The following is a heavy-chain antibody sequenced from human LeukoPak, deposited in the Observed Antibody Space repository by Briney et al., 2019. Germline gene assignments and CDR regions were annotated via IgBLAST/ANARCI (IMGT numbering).Heavy chain of an antibody. V-gene: IGHV1-2*02. D-gene: IGHD2-2*01. J-gene: IGHJ6*03. Sequence: ASAKVSCKASEYTFTGYYMNWVRQAPGQGLEWMGWINPNSGGANYAQNFQGRVTMTRDTSISTAYMELSRLRSDDTAVYYCARVGYCSTTRCSGYMDVWGKGTTVTVSS. CDR1: EYTFTGYY. CDR2: INPNSGGA. CDR3: ARVGYCSTTRCSGYMDV.